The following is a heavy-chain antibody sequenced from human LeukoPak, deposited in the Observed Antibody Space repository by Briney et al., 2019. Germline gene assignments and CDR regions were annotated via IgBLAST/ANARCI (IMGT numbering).Heavy chain of an antibody. J-gene: IGHJ5*02. CDR3: ARGPYNSFKSWFDP. Sequence: PSETLSLTCTVSDDPISSYYWSWIRQPPGEGLEWLGYIYYSGSTNYNPSLKSRVTISLDTSKNQFSLKLTSATTADTAVYYCARGPYNSFKSWFDPWGQGSLVTVSS. D-gene: IGHD5-24*01. CDR1: DDPISSYY. V-gene: IGHV4-59*01. CDR2: IYYSGST.